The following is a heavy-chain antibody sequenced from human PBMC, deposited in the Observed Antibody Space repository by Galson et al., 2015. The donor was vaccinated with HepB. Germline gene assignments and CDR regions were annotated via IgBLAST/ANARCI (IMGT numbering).Heavy chain of an antibody. D-gene: IGHD1-7*01. CDR3: TSQSGKLELPVDY. Sequence: SLRLSCAASGFTFSGSVMHWVRQASGKGLEWVGLIRSKGHSYATAYAAPVRGRFTISRDDSKNTAYLQMNSLKTEDTAVYYCTSQSGKLELPVDYWGQGTLVTVSS. V-gene: IGHV3-73*01. CDR2: IRSKGHSYAT. CDR1: GFTFSGSV. J-gene: IGHJ4*02.